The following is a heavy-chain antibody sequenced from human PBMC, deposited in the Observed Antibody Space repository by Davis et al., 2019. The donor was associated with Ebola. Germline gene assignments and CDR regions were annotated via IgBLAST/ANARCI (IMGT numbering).Heavy chain of an antibody. CDR3: ARDPTYSGSYGQGDY. Sequence: PGGSLRLSCAASGFTFSSYAMHWVRQAPGKGLEWVAVISYDGSNKYYADSVKGRFTISRDNSKNTLYLQMNSLRAEDTAVYYCARDPTYSGSYGQGDYWGQGTLVTVSS. CDR1: GFTFSSYA. CDR2: ISYDGSNK. V-gene: IGHV3-30-3*01. D-gene: IGHD1-26*01. J-gene: IGHJ4*02.